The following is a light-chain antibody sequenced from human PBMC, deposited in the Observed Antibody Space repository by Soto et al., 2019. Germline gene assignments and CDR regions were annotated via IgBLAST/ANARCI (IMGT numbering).Light chain of an antibody. V-gene: IGKV3-11*01. J-gene: IGKJ4*01. CDR3: QQRSNWPLT. Sequence: EIVLTQSPATLSLSPGERATLSCRASQSVSSYLAWYQQKPGQAPKLLIYDASNRATGIRARFSGSGSGTDFTLTISSLAPEDFAVYYCQQRSNWPLTFGGGTKVEIK. CDR1: QSVSSY. CDR2: DAS.